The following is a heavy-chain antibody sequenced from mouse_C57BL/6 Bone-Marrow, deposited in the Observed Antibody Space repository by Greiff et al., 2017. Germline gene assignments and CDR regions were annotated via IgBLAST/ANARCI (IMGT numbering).Heavy chain of an antibody. CDR1: GFSLTSYG. V-gene: IGHV2-6-1*01. J-gene: IGHJ3*01. CDR3: ARHEAYGYDGWFAY. CDR2: IWRDGST. D-gene: IGHD2-2*01. Sequence: VKLVESGPGLVAPSQSLSITCTVSGFSLTSYGVHWVRQPPGKGLEWLVVIWRDGSTTYNSALKTRLSISKDNSKIQVFLKMNSLQTDDTAMYYCARHEAYGYDGWFAYWGQGTLVTVSA.